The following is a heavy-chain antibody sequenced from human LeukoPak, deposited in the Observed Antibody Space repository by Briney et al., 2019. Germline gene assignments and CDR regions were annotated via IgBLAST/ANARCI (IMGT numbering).Heavy chain of an antibody. D-gene: IGHD3-3*01. CDR1: GGSISSYY. CDR3: ARGDDFWSGMVY. Sequence: SETLSITCTVSGGSISSYYWSWIRQPPGEGLEWIGRIYTSGSTNYNPSLKSRVTMSVDTSKNQFSLKLSSVTAADTAVYYCARGDDFWSGMVYWGQGTLVTVSS. CDR2: IYTSGST. J-gene: IGHJ4*02. V-gene: IGHV4-4*07.